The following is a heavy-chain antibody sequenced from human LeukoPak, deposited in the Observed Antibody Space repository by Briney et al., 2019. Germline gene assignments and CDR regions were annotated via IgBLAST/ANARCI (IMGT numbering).Heavy chain of an antibody. V-gene: IGHV1-2*02. CDR2: INPSSGGT. CDR3: ARQETGDYYDSSGYPRGVDY. CDR1: GYTFTGYY. Sequence: GASVKVSCKASGYTFTGYYMHWVRQAPGQGLEWMGWINPSSGGTNYAQKFQGRVTMTRDTSISTAYMELSRLRSDDTAVYYCARQETGDYYDSSGYPRGVDYWGQGTLVTVSS. J-gene: IGHJ4*02. D-gene: IGHD3-22*01.